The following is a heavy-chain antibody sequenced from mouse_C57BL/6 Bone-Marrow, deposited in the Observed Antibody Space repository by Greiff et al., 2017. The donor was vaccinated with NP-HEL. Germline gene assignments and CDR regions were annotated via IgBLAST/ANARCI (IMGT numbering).Heavy chain of an antibody. D-gene: IGHD1-1*01. V-gene: IGHV14-4*01. Sequence: EVQLQQSGAELVRPGASVKLSCTASGFNIKDDYMHWVKQRPEQGLEWIGWIDPENGDTEYASKFQGKATITADTSSNTAYLQLSSLTSEDTAVYYCTTFTTVVAPGWYFDVWGTGTTVTVSS. J-gene: IGHJ1*03. CDR1: GFNIKDDY. CDR2: IDPENGDT. CDR3: TTFTTVVAPGWYFDV.